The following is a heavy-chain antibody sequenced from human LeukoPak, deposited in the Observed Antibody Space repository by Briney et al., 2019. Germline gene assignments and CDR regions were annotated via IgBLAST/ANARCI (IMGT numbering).Heavy chain of an antibody. CDR1: GFTVSTSV. CDR2: ISFDGTTK. CDR3: VKGKDLYGALDI. J-gene: IGHJ3*02. D-gene: IGHD3-10*01. Sequence: GNSLRLSCAASGFTVSTSVMHWVRQAPGKGLDWAAIISFDGTTKYYADFVKGRFTISGDNSKNTVFLQMDSLRAEDTAVYYCVKGKDLYGALDIWGQGTMVTVSS. V-gene: IGHV3-30*18.